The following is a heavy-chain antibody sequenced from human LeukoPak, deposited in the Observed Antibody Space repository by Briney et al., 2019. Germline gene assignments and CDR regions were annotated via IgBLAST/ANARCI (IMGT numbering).Heavy chain of an antibody. CDR3: ARGRGCSGGSCYFNY. J-gene: IGHJ4*02. CDR1: GGPISSSRYS. V-gene: IGHV4-39*07. CDR2: INHSGST. Sequence: SETLSLTCTVSGGPISSSRYSWSWIRQPPGKGLEWIGEINHSGSTNYNPSLKSRVTISVDTSKNQFSLKLSSVTAADTAVYYCARGRGCSGGSCYFNYWGQGTLVTVSS. D-gene: IGHD2-15*01.